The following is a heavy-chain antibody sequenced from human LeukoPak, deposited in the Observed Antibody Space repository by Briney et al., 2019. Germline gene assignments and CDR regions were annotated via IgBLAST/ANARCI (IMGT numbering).Heavy chain of an antibody. CDR1: GYTFTSHA. Sequence: SVKVSCKASGYTFTSHAMNWVRQAPGQGLEWMGGIIPMFGTPNYAQKFQGRVTISADESTNTAYMELSSLRSEDTAVYYCARDRFQGYYYFDYWGQGTLVTVSS. D-gene: IGHD5-18*01. CDR2: IIPMFGTP. V-gene: IGHV1-69*13. CDR3: ARDRFQGYYYFDY. J-gene: IGHJ4*02.